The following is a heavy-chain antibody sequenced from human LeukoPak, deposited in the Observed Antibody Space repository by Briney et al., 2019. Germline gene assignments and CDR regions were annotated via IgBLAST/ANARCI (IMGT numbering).Heavy chain of an antibody. V-gene: IGHV4-59*01. CDR2: IFYSGST. Sequence: PSETLSLTCTVSDCSISNYYWSWIRQPPGKGLEWIGYIFYSGSTNYNPSFKSRVTISVDTSKNQFSLKLSSVTAADTAVYYCARGFYYYYYMDVWGKGTTVTVSS. CDR3: ARGFYYYYYMDV. J-gene: IGHJ6*03. CDR1: DCSISNYY.